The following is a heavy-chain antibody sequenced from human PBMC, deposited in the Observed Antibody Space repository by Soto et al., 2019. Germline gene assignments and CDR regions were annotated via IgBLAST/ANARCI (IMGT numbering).Heavy chain of an antibody. V-gene: IGHV3-66*01. J-gene: IGHJ3*02. D-gene: IGHD3-22*01. CDR3: ARSAAVIVGYAFET. Sequence: EVQVMESGGDLVQPGGSLRLSCEAAGFTVSRNYMSWVRQAPGKGLECVSVVYTNGNTYFADSVKGRFTVSRDNSRNTLYLQMNSLRVEDTAVYFCARSAAVIVGYAFETWGPGTMVTFSS. CDR1: GFTVSRNY. CDR2: VYTNGNT.